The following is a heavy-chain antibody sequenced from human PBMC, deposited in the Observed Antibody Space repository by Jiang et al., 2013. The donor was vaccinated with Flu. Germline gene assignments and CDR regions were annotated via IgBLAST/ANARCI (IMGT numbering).Heavy chain of an antibody. J-gene: IGHJ4*01. Sequence: GPGLVKPSQTLSLTCAVSGDSINTADYYWSWIRQPPGKGLEWMGYIYFSGSTSYNPSLRSRLTISVETSANRFSLKLHSVTAADTAMYYCARGSALKFD. CDR2: IYFSGST. CDR3: ARGSALKFD. V-gene: IGHV4-30-4*08. CDR1: GDSINTADYY.